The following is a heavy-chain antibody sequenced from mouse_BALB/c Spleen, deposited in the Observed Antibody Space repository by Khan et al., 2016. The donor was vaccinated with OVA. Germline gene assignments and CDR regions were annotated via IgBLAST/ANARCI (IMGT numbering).Heavy chain of an antibody. D-gene: IGHD4-1*01. CDR3: ADHLTGSFAY. Sequence: EVELVESGGDLVKPGGSLKLSCPASGFTFGSYSMSWVRQTPDKRLEWVASISSGGDYTYYPDIVKGRFTISRDNAKNTLVLEIEDLKAEDTAMYYCADHLTGSFAYWGQGTLVTVSA. CDR2: ISSGGDYT. J-gene: IGHJ3*01. V-gene: IGHV5-6*01. CDR1: GFTFGSYS.